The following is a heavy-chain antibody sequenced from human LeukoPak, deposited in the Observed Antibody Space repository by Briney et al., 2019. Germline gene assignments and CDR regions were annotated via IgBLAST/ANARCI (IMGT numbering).Heavy chain of an antibody. CDR1: GGSISSYY. CDR2: ISGSGGTT. J-gene: IGHJ4*02. Sequence: ETLSLTCTVSGGSISSYYWSWVRQAPGKGLEWVSGISGSGGTTHYADSVKGRFTISRDNSKNTLYLQVNSLRAEDTAIYYCAKDGKTRNWNYFQAKAVDWGQGTLVTVSS. V-gene: IGHV3-23*01. CDR3: AKDGKTRNWNYFQAKAVD. D-gene: IGHD1-7*01.